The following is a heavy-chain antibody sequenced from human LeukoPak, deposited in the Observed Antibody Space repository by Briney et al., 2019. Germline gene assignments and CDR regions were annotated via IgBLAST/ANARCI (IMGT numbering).Heavy chain of an antibody. CDR1: GFTFSRYA. CDR3: AKTKGYSYVYDFVY. Sequence: PGGSLRLSCAASGFTFSRYAMHWVRQSRGKGLEWVAVMSYDGFNKYYADSVKGRFTIAKDNSKNTLYLQMNSLRADDTAWYYWAKTKGYSYVYDFVYWGQGTLVTVSS. CDR2: MSYDGFNK. J-gene: IGHJ4*02. D-gene: IGHD5-18*01. V-gene: IGHV3-30*18.